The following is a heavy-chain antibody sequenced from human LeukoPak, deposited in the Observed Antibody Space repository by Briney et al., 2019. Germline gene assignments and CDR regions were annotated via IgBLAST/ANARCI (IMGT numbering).Heavy chain of an antibody. CDR1: GGSIRNYY. CDR3: ARDRSSYGRQFDY. J-gene: IGHJ4*02. Sequence: SETLSLTCTVSGGSIRNYYWTWIRQPPGKGLEWIEYIYYSGSTNYNPSLKSRVTISVDTSKNQFSLKLSSVTAADTAVYYCARDRSSYGRQFDYWGQGTLVTVSS. CDR2: IYYSGST. D-gene: IGHD5-18*01. V-gene: IGHV4-59*01.